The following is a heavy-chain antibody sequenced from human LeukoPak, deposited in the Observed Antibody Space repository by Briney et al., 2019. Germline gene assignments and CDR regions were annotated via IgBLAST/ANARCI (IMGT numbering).Heavy chain of an antibody. CDR1: GFTFSSYA. Sequence: SGWSLRLSCAASGFTFSSYAMSWVRQDPGKGLEWVSAISGSGGSTYYADSVKGRFTISRDNSKNTLYLQMNSLRAEDTAVYYCAKDVATGTTGDAFDIWGQGTMVTVSS. CDR3: AKDVATGTTGDAFDI. V-gene: IGHV3-23*01. CDR2: ISGSGGST. D-gene: IGHD1-1*01. J-gene: IGHJ3*02.